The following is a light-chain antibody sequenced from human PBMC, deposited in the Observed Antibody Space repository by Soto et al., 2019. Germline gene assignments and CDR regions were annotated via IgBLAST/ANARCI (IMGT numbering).Light chain of an antibody. CDR1: QSISSY. CDR2: AAS. CDR3: QQSYSTPRT. Sequence: SSLSASVGDRVTITCRASQSISSYLNWYQQKPGKAPKLLIYAASSLQSGVPSRFSGSGSGTDFTLTISSLQPEDFATYYCQQSYSTPRTFGQGTKVAIK. J-gene: IGKJ1*01. V-gene: IGKV1-39*01.